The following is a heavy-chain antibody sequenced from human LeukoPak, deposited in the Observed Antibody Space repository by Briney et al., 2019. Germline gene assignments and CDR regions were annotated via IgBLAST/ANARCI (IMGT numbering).Heavy chain of an antibody. CDR3: ATVGQPGIAAAGDLDY. D-gene: IGHD6-13*01. Sequence: GGSLRLSCAASGFTVSSNYMSWVRQAPGKGLEWVSVIYSGGSTYYADSVKGRFIISRDNSKNTLYLQMNSLRAEDTAVYYCATVGQPGIAAAGDLDYWGQGTLVTVSS. J-gene: IGHJ4*02. CDR1: GFTVSSNY. V-gene: IGHV3-53*01. CDR2: IYSGGST.